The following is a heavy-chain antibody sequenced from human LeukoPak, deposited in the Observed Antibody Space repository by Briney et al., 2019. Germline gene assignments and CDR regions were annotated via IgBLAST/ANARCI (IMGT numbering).Heavy chain of an antibody. D-gene: IGHD4-23*01. J-gene: IGHJ4*02. CDR2: ISAYNGNT. CDR1: GYTFTSYG. Sequence: ASVKVSCKASGYTFTSYGISWVRQAPGQGLEWMGWISAYNGNTNYAQKFQGRVTMTTDTSTSTAHMELRSLRSDDTAVYYCARQGYSGHSQGAADYWGQGTLVTVSS. CDR3: ARQGYSGHSQGAADY. V-gene: IGHV1-18*01.